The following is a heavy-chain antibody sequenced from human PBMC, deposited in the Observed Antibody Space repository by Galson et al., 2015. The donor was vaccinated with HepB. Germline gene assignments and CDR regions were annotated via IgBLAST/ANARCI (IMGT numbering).Heavy chain of an antibody. Sequence: SVKVSCKASGYTLTELSMHWVRQAPGKGLEWMGGFDPEHGETMYAQKFQGRVTMTEDTSTDTAYMELSRLRSEDTAVYYCATPRYSSSWYFFDYWGQGTLVTVSS. J-gene: IGHJ4*02. CDR1: GYTLTELS. CDR3: ATPRYSSSWYFFDY. D-gene: IGHD6-13*01. CDR2: FDPEHGET. V-gene: IGHV1-24*01.